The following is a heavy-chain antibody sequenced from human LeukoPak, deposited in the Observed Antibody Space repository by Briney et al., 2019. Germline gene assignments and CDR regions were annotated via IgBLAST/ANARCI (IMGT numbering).Heavy chain of an antibody. CDR3: AREVGTVTHTFDY. D-gene: IGHD4-17*01. CDR1: GGSISSGGYY. V-gene: IGHV4-30-2*01. J-gene: IGHJ4*02. CDR2: IYHSGST. Sequence: SQTLSLTCTVSGGSISSGGYYWSWIRQPPGKGLEWIGYIYHSGSTYYNPSLKSRVTISVDRSKNQFSLKLSSVTAADTAVYYCAREVGTVTHTFDYWGQGTLVTVSS.